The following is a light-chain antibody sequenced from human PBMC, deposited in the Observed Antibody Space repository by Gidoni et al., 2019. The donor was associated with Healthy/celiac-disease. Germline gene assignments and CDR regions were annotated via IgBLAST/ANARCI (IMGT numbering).Light chain of an antibody. Sequence: DIQMTQSPSTLSASVGDRVTITCRASQSISTWLAWYQQKPGKAPKLLIHKASSLQSGVPSRFSGSGSGTEFTLTISSLQPDDFATYYCQQYNSYSFTFXGXTKVEIK. CDR3: QQYNSYSFT. CDR2: KAS. V-gene: IGKV1-5*03. J-gene: IGKJ4*01. CDR1: QSISTW.